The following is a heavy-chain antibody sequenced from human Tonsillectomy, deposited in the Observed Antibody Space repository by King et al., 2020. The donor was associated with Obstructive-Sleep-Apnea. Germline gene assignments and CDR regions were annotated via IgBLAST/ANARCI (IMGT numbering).Heavy chain of an antibody. CDR1: GFTFSSYS. CDR2: ISSSSTI. J-gene: IGHJ6*02. Sequence: VQLVESGGGLVQPGGSLRLSCAASGFTFSSYSMNWVRQAPGKGLEWVSYISSSSTIKYADSVRGRFTISRDNAKSSLYLQMNSLRAEDTAVYYCAAGIRVPVGYYGMDVWGQGTTVTVSS. V-gene: IGHV3-48*01. CDR3: AAGIRVPVGYYGMDV. D-gene: IGHD6-13*01.